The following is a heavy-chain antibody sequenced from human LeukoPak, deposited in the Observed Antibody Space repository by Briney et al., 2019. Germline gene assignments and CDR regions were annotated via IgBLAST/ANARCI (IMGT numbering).Heavy chain of an antibody. CDR3: ARDELYCSSTSCYPLNWFDP. CDR2: INPSGGST. V-gene: IGHV1-46*01. J-gene: IGHJ5*02. D-gene: IGHD2-2*01. CDR1: GYTFTSYY. Sequence: ASVKVSCKASGYTFTSYYMHWVRQAPGQGLEWVGIINPSGGSTSYAQKFQGRVTMTRDTSTSTVYMELSSLRSEDTAVYYCARDELYCSSTSCYPLNWFDPWGQGTLVTVSS.